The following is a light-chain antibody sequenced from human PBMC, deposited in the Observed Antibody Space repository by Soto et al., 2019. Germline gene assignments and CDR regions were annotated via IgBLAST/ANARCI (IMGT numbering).Light chain of an antibody. CDR2: KAS. J-gene: IGKJ1*01. V-gene: IGKV1-5*03. CDR3: QHYKSYPWT. Sequence: DIQMTQSPSTMSASVGDRVTITCRASQSIDSWLAWYQQKPGKAPKFLMYKASNLESGVPLRFSGSASETEFTLTISSLQPDDFAIYYCQHYKSYPWTFGQGTKVELK. CDR1: QSIDSW.